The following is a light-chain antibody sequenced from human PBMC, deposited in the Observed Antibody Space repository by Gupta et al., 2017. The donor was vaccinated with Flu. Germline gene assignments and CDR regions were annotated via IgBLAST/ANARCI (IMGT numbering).Light chain of an antibody. V-gene: IGLV3-21*02. CDR1: NIGSKA. CDR2: DDS. J-gene: IGLJ3*02. CDR3: QVWDSSSDHRV. Sequence: SYVLTQPPSVSVAPGQTARITCGGNNIGSKAVHWYQQKPGQAPVLVVHDDSDRPSGIPERFSGSNSGNSGSNSGNTATLTISRVEAGDEADYYCQVWDSSSDHRVVGGGTKLTVL.